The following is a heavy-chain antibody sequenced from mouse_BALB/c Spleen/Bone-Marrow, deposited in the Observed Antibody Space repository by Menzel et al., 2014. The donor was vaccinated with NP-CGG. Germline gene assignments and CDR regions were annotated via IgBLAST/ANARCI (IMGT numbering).Heavy chain of an antibody. CDR3: ARDLDY. CDR2: ISTYYGDA. J-gene: IGHJ2*01. V-gene: IGHV1S137*01. CDR1: GYTFTDYA. Sequence: VKLVESGAELVRPGVSVKISCKGSGYTFTDYAVHWVKQSHAKSLEWIGVISTYYGDATHNQKFKGKATMTVDKSSSTAYMELARLTSEDSAIYYCARDLDYWGQGTTLTVSS.